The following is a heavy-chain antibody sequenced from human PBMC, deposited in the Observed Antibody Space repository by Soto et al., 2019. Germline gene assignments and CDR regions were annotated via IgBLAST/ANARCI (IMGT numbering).Heavy chain of an antibody. CDR2: IYHSGST. CDR3: ARAPIREYYFDY. D-gene: IGHD2-2*02. V-gene: IGHV4-30-2*01. J-gene: IGHJ4*02. Sequence: QLQLQESGSGLVKPSQTLSLTCAVSGGSISSGGYYWSWIRQPPGKCLEWIGYIYHSGSTYYNPSLKSRVTIAVDRSKNQFSLKLSYVTAADKAVYYCARAPIREYYFDYWGQGTLVTVSS. CDR1: GGSISSGGYY.